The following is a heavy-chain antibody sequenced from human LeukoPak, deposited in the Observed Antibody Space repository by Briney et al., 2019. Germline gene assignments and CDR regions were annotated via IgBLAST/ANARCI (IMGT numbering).Heavy chain of an antibody. D-gene: IGHD3-3*01. CDR2: INHSGST. J-gene: IGHJ3*02. Sequence: SETLSLTCAVYGGSLSSYYWSWIRQPPGKGLEWIGEINHSGSTNNNPSLRSRVTVLVDASKNQFSLKLSSVTAADSAVYYCARSRAGNDLLSAFYAFDIWGQGTMVTVSS. CDR1: GGSLSSYY. V-gene: IGHV4-34*01. CDR3: ARSRAGNDLLSAFYAFDI.